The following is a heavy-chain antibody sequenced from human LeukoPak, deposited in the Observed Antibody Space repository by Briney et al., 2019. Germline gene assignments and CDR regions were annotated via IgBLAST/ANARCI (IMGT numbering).Heavy chain of an antibody. CDR2: ISGGSKYI. D-gene: IGHD5-18*01. CDR1: RLTFSDYS. CDR3: ARALSYSYGSMDF. V-gene: IGHV3-21*01. Sequence: GGSLRLSCAASRLTFSDYSMNWVPQAPGKGLEWVSSISGGSKYIYNADSVKGRFTISRDNAKNSLYLQMNSLRAEDTAVYFRARALSYSYGSMDFWGLGTLVIVSS. J-gene: IGHJ4*02.